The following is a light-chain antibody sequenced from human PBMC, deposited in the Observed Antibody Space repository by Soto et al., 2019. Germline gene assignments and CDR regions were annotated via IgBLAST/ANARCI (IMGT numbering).Light chain of an antibody. CDR1: QSVLDTSNNRKY. CDR3: QQYYNSPLT. V-gene: IGKV4-1*01. J-gene: IGKJ4*01. Sequence: DIVMTQSPDSLAVSLGERATINCKSSQSVLDTSNNRKYLAWYQQKPSQPPKLLIYWASTRESGVPDRFSGSGSETDFTLTISSLQAEDVAVYYCQQYYNSPLTFGGGTRVEIK. CDR2: WAS.